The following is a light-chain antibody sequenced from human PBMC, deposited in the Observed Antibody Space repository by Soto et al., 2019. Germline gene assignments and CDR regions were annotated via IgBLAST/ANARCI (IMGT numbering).Light chain of an antibody. CDR1: QSVSSN. Sequence: ETVMTQSPVTLSVSPGERATLSCRASQSVSSNLAWYQQKPGQAPRLLMYGASTRATGIPVRFRGSGSGTEFTLTISSLQYEDFAVYYCQQYDNWVTFGQGTRLEI. CDR3: QQYDNWVT. J-gene: IGKJ5*01. V-gene: IGKV3-15*01. CDR2: GAS.